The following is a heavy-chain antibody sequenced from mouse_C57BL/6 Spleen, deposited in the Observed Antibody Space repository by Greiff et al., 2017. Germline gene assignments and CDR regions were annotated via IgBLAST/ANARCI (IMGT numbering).Heavy chain of an antibody. CDR1: GYTFTSYW. Sequence: QVQLQQPGAELVRPGSSVKLSCKASGYTFTSYWMDWVKQRPGQGLEWIGNIYPSDSETHYNQKFKDKATLTVDKSSSTAYMQLSSQTSEDSAVYYCARSGYGSHYFDYWGQGTTLTVSS. CDR3: ARSGYGSHYFDY. J-gene: IGHJ2*01. CDR2: IYPSDSET. D-gene: IGHD1-1*01. V-gene: IGHV1-61*01.